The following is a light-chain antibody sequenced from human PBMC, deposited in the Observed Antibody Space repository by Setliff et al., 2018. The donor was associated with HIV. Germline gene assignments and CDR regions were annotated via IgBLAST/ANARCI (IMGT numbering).Light chain of an antibody. J-gene: IGLJ1*01. CDR3: LLYYGGAYV. Sequence: QAVVTQEPSLTVPPGGTVTLTCASSTGAVTSGYSPNWFQQKPGQAPRALIYGTTNRHSWTPARFSGSLLGGKAALTLSGVQPEDEAEYYCLLYYGGAYVFGTGTKVTVL. CDR2: GTT. CDR1: TGAVTSGYS. V-gene: IGLV7-43*01.